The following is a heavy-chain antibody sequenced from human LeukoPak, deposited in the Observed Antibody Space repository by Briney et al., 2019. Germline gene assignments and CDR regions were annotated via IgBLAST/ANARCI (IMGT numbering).Heavy chain of an antibody. J-gene: IGHJ6*03. CDR2: IKQDGSEK. CDR3: ARDFAVMDV. CDR1: GFTFRSYW. Sequence: GGSLRLSCAASGFTFRSYWMTWVRQAPGKGLEWVANIKQDGSEKYYVDSVKGRFTISRDNAKNSLYLQMNSLRAEDTAVYYCARDFAVMDVWGKGTTVTVSS. V-gene: IGHV3-7*01.